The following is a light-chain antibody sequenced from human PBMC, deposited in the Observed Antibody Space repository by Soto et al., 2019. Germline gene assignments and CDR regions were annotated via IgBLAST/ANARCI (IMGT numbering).Light chain of an antibody. CDR3: QQYYNWPPLYT. Sequence: EIVLTQSPATMSVYPGERATLSCRASQSVSINLAWYQQQPGQAPRFLIYEASTRATGIPARFSGSGSGTEFPLTISILQSEDSAIYYCQQYYNWPPLYTFGQGTTRQIK. CDR1: QSVSIN. V-gene: IGKV3D-15*01. CDR2: EAS. J-gene: IGKJ2*01.